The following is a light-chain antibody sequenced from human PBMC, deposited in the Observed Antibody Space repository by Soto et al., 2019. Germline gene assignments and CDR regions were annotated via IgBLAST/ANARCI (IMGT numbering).Light chain of an antibody. CDR1: QNVYNN. J-gene: IGKJ4*01. CDR3: QKCRNWPLT. Sequence: EIVMTQSPATLSVSPGEGATLSCKASQNVYNNLAWYQQRPGQPPRLLIYDASTRATGISARFSGSGYGTDFTLTISSLQSEDFAAYFCQKCRNWPLTFGGGTKVEIK. V-gene: IGKV3-15*01. CDR2: DAS.